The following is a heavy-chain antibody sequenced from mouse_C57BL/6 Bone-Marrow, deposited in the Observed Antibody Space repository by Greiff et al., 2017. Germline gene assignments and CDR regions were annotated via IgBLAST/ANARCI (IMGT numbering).Heavy chain of an antibody. CDR2: IRSKSNNYAT. CDR1: GFSFNTYA. D-gene: IGHD2-1*01. Sequence: EVNVVESGGGLVQPKGSLKLSCAASGFSFNTYAMNWVRQAPGKGLEWVARIRSKSNNYATYYADSVKDRFTISRDDSESMLYLQMNNLKTEDTAMYYCVNLNYVWFAYWGQGTLVTVSA. J-gene: IGHJ3*01. CDR3: VNLNYVWFAY. V-gene: IGHV10-1*01.